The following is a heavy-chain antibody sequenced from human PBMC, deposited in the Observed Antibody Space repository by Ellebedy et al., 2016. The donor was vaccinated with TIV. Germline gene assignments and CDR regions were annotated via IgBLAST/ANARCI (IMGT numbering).Heavy chain of an antibody. J-gene: IGHJ3*02. Sequence: GESLKISCAASGFTFHNYWMNWVRQAPGKGLEWVANIKRDGSEKYYVGSVKGRFTISRANTNNSLHLQMNSLRAEDTAVYYCARDRAVGTMDAFDIWGQGTMVTVSS. CDR1: GFTFHNYW. V-gene: IGHV3-7*04. CDR2: IKRDGSEK. D-gene: IGHD6-19*01. CDR3: ARDRAVGTMDAFDI.